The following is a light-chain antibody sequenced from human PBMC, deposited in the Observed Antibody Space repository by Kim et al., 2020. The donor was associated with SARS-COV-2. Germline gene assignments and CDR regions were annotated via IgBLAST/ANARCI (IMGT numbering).Light chain of an antibody. CDR1: SSDIGTYNY. CDR3: SSYTGNSWV. V-gene: IGLV2-14*03. Sequence: QSVLTQAASVSGSPGQSITISCIGTSSDIGTYNYVSWYQQHPGKAPKLMILDVSHRPSGVSNRFSGSKSGNTASLTISGLLAEDEAVYYCSSYTGNSWVFGGGTQLTVL. J-gene: IGLJ3*02. CDR2: DVS.